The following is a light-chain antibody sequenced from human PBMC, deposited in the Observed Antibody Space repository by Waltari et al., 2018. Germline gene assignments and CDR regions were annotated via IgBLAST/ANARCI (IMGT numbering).Light chain of an antibody. CDR2: KND. J-gene: IGLJ3*02. CDR3: ATWDDTFNGPV. Sequence: QSVLTQPPPVSGTPGQRCTISCSGTSSNIGANSVTWYHHLPGAAPKLLIYKNDQRPSGVPDRFSGSRSGTSASLAISGLQSEDEADFYCATWDDTFNGPVFGGGTKLTVL. CDR1: SSNIGANS. V-gene: IGLV1-44*01.